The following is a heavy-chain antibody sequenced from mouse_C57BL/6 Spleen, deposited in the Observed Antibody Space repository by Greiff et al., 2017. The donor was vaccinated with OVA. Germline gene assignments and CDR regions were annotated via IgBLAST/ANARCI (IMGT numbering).Heavy chain of an antibody. CDR2: ITPSNGGT. Sequence: QVQLQQPGTELVKPGASVKLSCKASGYTFTSYWMHWVKQRPGQGLEWISNITPSNGGTNYNEKFPSQTPLTVDKSSSTAYMQLSSLTSEDSAVYYCARERDSSGYEGFAYWGQGTLVTVSA. D-gene: IGHD3-2*02. CDR1: GYTFTSYW. CDR3: ARERDSSGYEGFAY. J-gene: IGHJ3*01. V-gene: IGHV1-53*01.